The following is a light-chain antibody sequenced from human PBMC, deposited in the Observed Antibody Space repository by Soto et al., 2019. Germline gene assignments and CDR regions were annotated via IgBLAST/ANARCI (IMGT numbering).Light chain of an antibody. CDR1: QTISSW. CDR2: KAS. J-gene: IGKJ1*01. CDR3: QHYNSYSEA. Sequence: DIQMTQSPSTLSGSVGDRVTITCRASQTISSWLAWYQQKPGKAPKLLIYKASTLKSGVPSRFSRRGTGKEITLTIRRLQPDDFATYYCQHYNSYSEAFGQGTKVELK. V-gene: IGKV1-5*03.